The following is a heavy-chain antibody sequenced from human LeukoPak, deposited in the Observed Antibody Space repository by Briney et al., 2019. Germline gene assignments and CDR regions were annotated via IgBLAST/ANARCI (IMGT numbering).Heavy chain of an antibody. CDR2: IYSDGAT. V-gene: IGHV4-59*08. CDR1: GGSISGYY. J-gene: IGHJ6*02. Sequence: SETLSLTCTVSGGSISGYYWSCIRQAPGKGLEWIGYIYSDGATLYSPSLKSRVTMAVDTSNNQFSLKLSSVTAADTAVYYCARHDPVPLYQRGMDAWGQGTAVTVSS. CDR3: ARHDPVPLYQRGMDA. D-gene: IGHD2/OR15-2a*01.